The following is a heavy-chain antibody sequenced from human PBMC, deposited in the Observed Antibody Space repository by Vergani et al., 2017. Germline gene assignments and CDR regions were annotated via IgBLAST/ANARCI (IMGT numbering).Heavy chain of an antibody. Sequence: QVQLQQWGAGLLKPSETLSLTCAVYGGSFSGYYWGWIRQPPGKGLEWIGSMHHSGGTYYNPSLKSRVSISLDTSKNHVFLSLTSVTAADTAVYYCAKDGRRPWSNSWANFANWGQGILVTVSS. CDR1: GGSFSGYY. CDR2: MHHSGGT. D-gene: IGHD6-13*01. CDR3: AKDGRRPWSNSWANFAN. J-gene: IGHJ4*02. V-gene: IGHV4-34*01.